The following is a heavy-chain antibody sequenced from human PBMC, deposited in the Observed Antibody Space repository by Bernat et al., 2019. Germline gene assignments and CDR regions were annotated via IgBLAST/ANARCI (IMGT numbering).Heavy chain of an antibody. CDR1: GFTVSNNY. Sequence: EVQLVESGGGLVQPGGSLRLSCAASGFTVSNNYMSWVRQAPGKGLEWVSVIYSGGSTDYADSVKDRFTISRDNSKNTLYLQMNSLRAEDTALYYCARGRGTGSYPYYYYGMDVWGQGTTVTVSS. CDR2: IYSGGST. J-gene: IGHJ6*02. CDR3: ARGRGTGSYPYYYYGMDV. V-gene: IGHV3-66*01. D-gene: IGHD3-10*01.